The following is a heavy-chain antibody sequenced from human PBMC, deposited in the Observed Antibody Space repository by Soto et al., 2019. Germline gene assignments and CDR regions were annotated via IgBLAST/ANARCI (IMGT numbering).Heavy chain of an antibody. CDR2: VSAYDGNT. Sequence: QVQLVQSGAEVKEPGASVKVSCKASGYIFTNYGISWVRQAPGQGLEWMGWVSAYDGNTSYAQKFQGRVTMTTDTSTSTAYMDLRSLRSDDTAVYYCARDRSSSDYWGQGTLVTVSS. J-gene: IGHJ4*02. CDR3: ARDRSSSDY. CDR1: GYIFTNYG. D-gene: IGHD2-2*01. V-gene: IGHV1-18*01.